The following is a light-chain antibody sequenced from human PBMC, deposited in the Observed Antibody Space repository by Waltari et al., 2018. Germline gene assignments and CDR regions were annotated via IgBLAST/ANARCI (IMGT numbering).Light chain of an antibody. CDR1: QSIGRS. Sequence: EIVLTQSPGTLSLSPGERATLSCRASQSIGRSLVWYQQKPGQAPRLLIYDVSRRATGIPDRFSGSGYGTDFSLTISRLEPGDFAVYYCQKYERLPATFGQGTTVEIK. CDR3: QKYERLPAT. V-gene: IGKV3-20*01. J-gene: IGKJ1*01. CDR2: DVS.